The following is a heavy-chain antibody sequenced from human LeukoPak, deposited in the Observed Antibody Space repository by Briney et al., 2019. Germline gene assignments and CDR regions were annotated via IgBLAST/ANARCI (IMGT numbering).Heavy chain of an antibody. Sequence: GGSLRLSCAASGFTFSSYEMHWVRQAPGKGLEWVSYISSSGSTMYYADSVKGRFTISRDNAKNSLYLQMNSLRAEDTAVYYCARDYGGSSPFDYWGQGTLVTVSS. CDR1: GFTFSSYE. J-gene: IGHJ4*02. CDR3: ARDYGGSSPFDY. V-gene: IGHV3-48*03. CDR2: ISSSGSTM. D-gene: IGHD4-23*01.